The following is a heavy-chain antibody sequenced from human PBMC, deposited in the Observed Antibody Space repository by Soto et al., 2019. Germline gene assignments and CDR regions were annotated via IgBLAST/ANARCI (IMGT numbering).Heavy chain of an antibody. J-gene: IGHJ6*03. V-gene: IGHV3-23*01. CDR1: GFTFSSYA. Sequence: GGSLRLSCAASGFTFSSYAMSWVRQAPGKGLEWVSAISGSGGSIYYADSVKGRFTISRDNSKNTLYLQMNSLRAEDTAVYYCAKDSVDIVATTSGIKPYYYYYYMDVWGKGTTVTVSS. CDR3: AKDSVDIVATTSGIKPYYYYYYMDV. D-gene: IGHD5-12*01. CDR2: ISGSGGSI.